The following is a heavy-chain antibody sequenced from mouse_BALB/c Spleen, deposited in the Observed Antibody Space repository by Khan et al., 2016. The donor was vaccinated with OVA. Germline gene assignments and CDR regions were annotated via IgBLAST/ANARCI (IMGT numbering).Heavy chain of an antibody. CDR2: SYPGNGDT. D-gene: IGHD2-13*01. V-gene: IGHV1-80*01. J-gene: IGHJ3*01. CDR3: ARGVGDGFTY. CDR1: GYSFIRSW. Sequence: QVQLQPSGAELVRPGSSVKISCKASGYSFIRSWMNWVKQRPGQGIEWIGQSYPGNGDTNYNGKFKGKATLTADKSSSTTYMQLSSLTYAASAVLFCARGVGDGFTYWCHGTLVTVSA.